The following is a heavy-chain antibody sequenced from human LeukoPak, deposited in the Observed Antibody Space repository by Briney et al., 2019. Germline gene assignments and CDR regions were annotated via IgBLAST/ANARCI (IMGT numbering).Heavy chain of an antibody. CDR1: GFTFSSYI. CDR3: ARDPGDSSGWGL. D-gene: IGHD6-19*01. J-gene: IGHJ4*02. Sequence: TAGGSLRLSCAASGFTFSSYIMNWVRQAPGKGLEWVSSISSSSSYIYYADSVKGRFTISRDNAKNSLSLQMNSLRAEDTAVYYCARDPGDSSGWGLWGQGTLVTVSS. CDR2: ISSSSSYI. V-gene: IGHV3-21*01.